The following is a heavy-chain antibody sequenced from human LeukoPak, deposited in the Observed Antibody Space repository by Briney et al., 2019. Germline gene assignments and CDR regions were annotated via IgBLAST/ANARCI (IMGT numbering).Heavy chain of an antibody. CDR1: GYTFDNFY. D-gene: IGHD1-14*01. CDR2: INGNDGST. J-gene: IGHJ4*02. CDR3: ARDEGSTYNQLDY. V-gene: IGHV1-2*02. Sequence: ASVKVSCKASGYTFDNFYIHWVRQAPGQGPEWMGWINGNDGSTNYALKFQGRVTMTRVTAISTVYMDLSGLRPDDRAIYYCARDEGSTYNQLDYWGQGTLVTVSS.